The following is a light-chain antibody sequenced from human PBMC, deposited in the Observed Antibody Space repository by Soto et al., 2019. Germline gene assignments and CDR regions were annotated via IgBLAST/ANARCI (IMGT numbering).Light chain of an antibody. CDR1: NGDITNNV. J-gene: IGLJ3*02. CDR2: EDD. V-gene: IGLV6-57*02. Sequence: NFMLTQPHSVSESPGKTVTISCTGSNGDITNNVVLWYQQRPGSAPTTLLYEDDQRPSGVPDRFSGSIDSSSNSASLTISGLRTEDEADYFCQSYATSSLWVFGGGTKLTVL. CDR3: QSYATSSLWV.